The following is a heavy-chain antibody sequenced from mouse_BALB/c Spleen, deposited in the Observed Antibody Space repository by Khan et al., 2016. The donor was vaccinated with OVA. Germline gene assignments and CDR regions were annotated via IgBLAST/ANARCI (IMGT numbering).Heavy chain of an antibody. CDR1: GYTFTNYG. CDR3: ARGNYNGSNSWFAY. V-gene: IGHV9-3*02. CDR2: INTNTGEP. D-gene: IGHD1-1*01. J-gene: IGHJ3*01. Sequence: QIQLVQSGPELKKPGETVKISCKASGYTFTNYGINWVKQAPGKGLKWMGWINTNTGEPTYAEEFKGRFAFSLETSASTAYLQLNNLKNEETATYISARGNYNGSNSWFAYWGQGTLVTVSA.